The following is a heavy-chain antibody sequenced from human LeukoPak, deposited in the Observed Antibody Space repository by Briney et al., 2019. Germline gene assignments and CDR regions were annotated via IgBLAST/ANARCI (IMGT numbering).Heavy chain of an antibody. Sequence: EASVKVSCKTSGYTFTDYNMHWVRQAPGQGLEWMGWISPNSGGTNYAQKFQDRVTMTRDTSITTAYMELSSLTFDDTAVYYCARDAIAVAGLGGYWGQGTLVTVSS. CDR2: ISPNSGGT. CDR1: GYTFTDYN. D-gene: IGHD6-19*01. V-gene: IGHV1-2*02. CDR3: ARDAIAVAGLGGY. J-gene: IGHJ4*02.